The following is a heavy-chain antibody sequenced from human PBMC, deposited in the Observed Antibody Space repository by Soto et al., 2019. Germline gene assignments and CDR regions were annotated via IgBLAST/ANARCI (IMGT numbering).Heavy chain of an antibody. V-gene: IGHV1-46*01. CDR3: ARARPTKKYYYDSSGYNDY. D-gene: IGHD3-22*01. CDR1: GYTFTSYY. J-gene: IGHJ4*02. Sequence: ASVKVSCKASGYTFTSYYMHWVRQAPGQGLEWMGIINPSGGSTSYAQKFQGRVTMTRDTSTSTVYMELSSLRSEDTAVYYCARARPTKKYYYDSSGYNDYWGQGTLVTVSS. CDR2: INPSGGST.